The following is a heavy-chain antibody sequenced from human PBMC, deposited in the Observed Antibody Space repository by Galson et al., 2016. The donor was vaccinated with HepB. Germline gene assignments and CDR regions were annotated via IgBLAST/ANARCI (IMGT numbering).Heavy chain of an antibody. CDR1: GYSFTNSG. J-gene: IGHJ4*02. CDR3: SRNLGEGYNSGPDY. Sequence: SVKVSCKASGYSFTNSGISWVRQAPGQGLEWMGWISGYTESTNYAQKFQGRVTMTIDISTRTAFMELRSLRSDTTAVYYCSRNLGEGYNSGPDYWGQGTLVSVSS. CDR2: ISGYTEST. V-gene: IGHV1-18*01. D-gene: IGHD5-24*01.